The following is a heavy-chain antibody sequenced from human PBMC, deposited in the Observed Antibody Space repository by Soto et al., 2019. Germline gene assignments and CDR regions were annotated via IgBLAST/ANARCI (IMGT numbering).Heavy chain of an antibody. J-gene: IGHJ6*02. D-gene: IGHD1-26*01. Sequence: SETLSLTCTVSGGSISSGDYYWSWIRQPPGKGLEWIGYIYYSGSTYYNPSLKSRVTISVDTSKNQFSLQLNSVTPEDTAVYYCALGVGATPYYYYGMDVWGQGTTVTVSS. CDR1: GGSISSGDYY. CDR2: IYYSGST. CDR3: ALGVGATPYYYYGMDV. V-gene: IGHV4-30-4*01.